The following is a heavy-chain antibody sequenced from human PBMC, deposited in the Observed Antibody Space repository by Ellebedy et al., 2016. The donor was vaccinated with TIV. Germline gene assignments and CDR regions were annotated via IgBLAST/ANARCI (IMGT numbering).Heavy chain of an antibody. D-gene: IGHD3-10*01. V-gene: IGHV3-74*01. J-gene: IGHJ4*02. CDR1: GFTFSSYW. Sequence: GESLKISCAASGFTFSSYWMHWVRQAPGKGLVWVSRINSDGSSTSYADSVKGRFTISRDNSKNTLYLQMNSLRAEDTAVYYCAKTMVRGVSYNAFDYWGQGTLVTVSS. CDR2: INSDGSST. CDR3: AKTMVRGVSYNAFDY.